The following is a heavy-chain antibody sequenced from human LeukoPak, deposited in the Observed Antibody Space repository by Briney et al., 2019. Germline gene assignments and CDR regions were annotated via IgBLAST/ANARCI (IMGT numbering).Heavy chain of an antibody. CDR2: IWYDGSNK. Sequence: GRSLRLSCAASGFTFSSYGMRWVRQAPGKGLEWVAVIWYDGSNKYYADSVKGRFTISRDNSKNTLYLQMNSLRAEDTAVYYCARSLRYFGYYFDYWGQGTLVTVSS. D-gene: IGHD3-9*01. CDR3: ARSLRYFGYYFDY. V-gene: IGHV3-33*01. J-gene: IGHJ4*02. CDR1: GFTFSSYG.